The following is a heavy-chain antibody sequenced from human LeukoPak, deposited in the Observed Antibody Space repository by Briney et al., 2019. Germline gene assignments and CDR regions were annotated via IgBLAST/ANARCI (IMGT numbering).Heavy chain of an antibody. Sequence: SVKVSCKASGGTFSSYAISWVRQAPGQGLEWMGGIIPIFGTANYAQKFQGRVTITADESTSTAYMELSSLRSEDTAVYYCARDGWNYDILTGYYDYWGQGTLVTVSS. D-gene: IGHD3-9*01. CDR3: ARDGWNYDILTGYYDY. J-gene: IGHJ4*02. CDR1: GGTFSSYA. CDR2: IIPIFGTA. V-gene: IGHV1-69*13.